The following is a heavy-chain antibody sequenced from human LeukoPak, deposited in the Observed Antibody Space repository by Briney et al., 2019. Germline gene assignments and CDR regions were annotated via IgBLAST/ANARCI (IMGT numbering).Heavy chain of an antibody. CDR2: INWNGDST. CDR3: ARRESSYQNYYYYYHMDL. D-gene: IGHD3-16*02. J-gene: IGHJ6*03. V-gene: IGHV3-20*04. Sequence: PGGSLRLSCAASGFTFDDYGMSWVRQAPGRGLEWVSDINWNGDSTGYADSVKGRFTISRDNAKNSLYLQMNSLRAEDTALYYCARRESSYQNYYYYYHMDLWGKGTTVTVFS. CDR1: GFTFDDYG.